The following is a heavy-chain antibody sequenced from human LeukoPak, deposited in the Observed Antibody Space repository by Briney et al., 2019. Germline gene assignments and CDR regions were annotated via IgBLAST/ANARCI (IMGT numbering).Heavy chain of an antibody. J-gene: IGHJ4*02. V-gene: IGHV1-46*01. CDR2: INPSGGST. D-gene: IGHD5-18*01. CDR1: GYTFTSYY. CDR3: ARETGYAYGRAPLDY. Sequence: ASVKVSCKASGYTFTSYYMHWVRQAPGQGLEWMGIINPSGGSTSYAQKFQGRVTVTRDMSTSTVYMELSSLRSEDTAVYYCARETGYAYGRAPLDYWGQGTLVTVSS.